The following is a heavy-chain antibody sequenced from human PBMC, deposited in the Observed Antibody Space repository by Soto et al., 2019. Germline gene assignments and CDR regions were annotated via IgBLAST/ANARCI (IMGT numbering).Heavy chain of an antibody. CDR1: GYTFTNYA. CDR3: ARIRDLRFFDWLYFDY. CDR2: ISAYNGNT. V-gene: IGHV1-18*01. D-gene: IGHD3-9*01. J-gene: IGHJ4*02. Sequence: QVQLVQSGVEVKKPGASVKVSCKASGYTFTNYAIIWVRQAPGQGLEWMGWISAYNGNTNYAQKFQGRVTMTRDTSTTTAYMELRSLRSDDTAVFYCARIRDLRFFDWLYFDYWGQGTLVTVSS.